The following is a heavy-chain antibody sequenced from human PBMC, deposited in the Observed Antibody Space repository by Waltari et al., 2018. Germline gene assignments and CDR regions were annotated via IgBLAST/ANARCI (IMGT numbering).Heavy chain of an antibody. V-gene: IGHV1-69*10. CDR3: ARVVAATSNWFDP. D-gene: IGHD2-15*01. CDR2: ISPIRGIA. J-gene: IGHJ5*02. Sequence: QVQLVQSGAEVKKPGSSVKVSCKASGGTFSSYAISWVRQAPGQGLEWMGGISPIRGIANYAQKFQGRVTITADKSTSTAYMELSSLRSEDTAVYYCARVVAATSNWFDPWDQGTLVTVSS. CDR1: GGTFSSYA.